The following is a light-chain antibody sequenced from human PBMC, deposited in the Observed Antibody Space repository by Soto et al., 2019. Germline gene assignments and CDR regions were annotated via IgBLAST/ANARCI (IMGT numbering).Light chain of an antibody. CDR1: QSVSSY. CDR3: QQRSNWPLT. V-gene: IGKV3-11*01. CDR2: DAS. Sequence: EIVLTQSPATLSLSPGERATLSCRASQSVSSYLAWYQQKPGQAPRLLIYDASSRATGIPARFSGSGSGTDFPLTISSLEPEDFAVYYCQQRSNWPLTFGGGTKVDIK. J-gene: IGKJ4*01.